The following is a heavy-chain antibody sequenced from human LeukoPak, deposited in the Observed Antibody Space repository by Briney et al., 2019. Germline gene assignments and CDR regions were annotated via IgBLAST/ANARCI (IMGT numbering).Heavy chain of an antibody. CDR1: GGTFSSYA. V-gene: IGHV1-69*13. CDR3: AIRGKEKYCSSTSCYKGAFDI. CDR2: IIPIFGTA. Sequence: SVKVSCKASGGTFSSYAISWVRQAPGQGLEWMGGIIPIFGTANYAQKFQGRVTITPDESTSTASMELSSLRSEDTAVYYCAIRGKEKYCSSTSCYKGAFDIWGQGTMVTVSS. J-gene: IGHJ3*02. D-gene: IGHD2-2*02.